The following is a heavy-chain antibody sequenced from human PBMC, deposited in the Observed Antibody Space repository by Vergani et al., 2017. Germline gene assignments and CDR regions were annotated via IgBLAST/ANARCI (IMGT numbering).Heavy chain of an antibody. D-gene: IGHD1-14*01. CDR1: GFPLSTPGVG. CDR3: AHRHGMRCGPHLGALDI. J-gene: IGHJ3*02. V-gene: IGHV2-5*02. Sequence: QITLKESGPTLVKPTQTLTLSCTFSGFPLSTPGVGVGWIPQPPEKALVWLAIIYWDDDKRYSQSLKRRLTITKDTSKNQVVLTLTNMDPVDTATYYCAHRHGMRCGPHLGALDIGGQGTMVTVSS. CDR2: IYWDDDK.